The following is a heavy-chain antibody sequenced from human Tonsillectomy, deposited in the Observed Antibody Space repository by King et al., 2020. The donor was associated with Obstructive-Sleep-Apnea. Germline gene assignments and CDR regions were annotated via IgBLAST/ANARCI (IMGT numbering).Heavy chain of an antibody. D-gene: IGHD3-10*01. Sequence: VQLVESGGGLVKPGGSLRLSCEASGFTFSKTWMSWVRQAPGKGLEGIGRIKSKNDGGTIDYAAPVKGRFIISRDDSESTVYLQMNSLKTEDTAVYYCTTDPRDWGQGTLVTVSA. J-gene: IGHJ4*02. V-gene: IGHV3-15*01. CDR2: IKSKNDGGTI. CDR1: GFTFSKTW. CDR3: TTDPRD.